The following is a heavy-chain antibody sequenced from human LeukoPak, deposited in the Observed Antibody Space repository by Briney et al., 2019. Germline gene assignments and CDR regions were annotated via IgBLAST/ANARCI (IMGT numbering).Heavy chain of an antibody. CDR1: GFTLSTYA. V-gene: IGHV3-21*01. J-gene: IGHJ4*02. D-gene: IGHD6-19*01. Sequence: GGSLRLSCAASGFTLSTYAISWVRQAPGKGLEWVSSITSSSSYIYYADSVKGRFTISRDNAKKSVYLQMNSLRAEDTAVYYCARGSAYSSGWYTGFDYWGQGTLVTVSS. CDR3: ARGSAYSSGWYTGFDY. CDR2: ITSSSSYI.